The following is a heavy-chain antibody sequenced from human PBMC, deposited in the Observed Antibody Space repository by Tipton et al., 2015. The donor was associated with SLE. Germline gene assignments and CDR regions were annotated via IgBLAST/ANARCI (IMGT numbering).Heavy chain of an antibody. V-gene: IGHV4-38-2*02. CDR1: GYSISCGYC. Sequence: TLSLTCSVSGYSISCGYCWGWIRQPPGKGLEWIGSTYHSGSTYYNSSLKSRVTISVDTSKNQFSLRLSSVTAADTAVYYCARGAGIMHFWGQGTLVTVSS. CDR3: ARGAGIMHF. J-gene: IGHJ4*02. CDR2: TYHSGST. D-gene: IGHD3-16*01.